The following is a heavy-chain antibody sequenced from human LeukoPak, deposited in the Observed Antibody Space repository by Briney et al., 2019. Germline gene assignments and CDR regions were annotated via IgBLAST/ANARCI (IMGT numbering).Heavy chain of an antibody. D-gene: IGHD5-12*01. CDR3: ARLLADYLTLWFDP. CDR2: IYYSGST. Sequence: PSETLSLTCTVSGGSISSSSYYWGWIRQPPGKGLEWIGSIYYSGSTYYNPSLKSRVTISVDTSKNQFSLKLCSVTAADTAVYYCARLLADYLTLWFDPWGQGTLVTVSS. CDR1: GGSISSSSYY. V-gene: IGHV4-39*01. J-gene: IGHJ5*02.